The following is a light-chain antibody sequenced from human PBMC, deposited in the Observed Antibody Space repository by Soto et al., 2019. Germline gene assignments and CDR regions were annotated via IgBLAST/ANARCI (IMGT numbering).Light chain of an antibody. CDR2: ESS. Sequence: QSALTQPASVSGSPGQAITISCTGTSNNIGNYNLVSWYQLHPGKAPRLMIYESSQRPSGVSDRFSGSKSGNTASLTISGLQAEDEADYYCCSSSASGSTSDVLFGGGTQLTVL. V-gene: IGLV2-23*01. J-gene: IGLJ3*02. CDR1: SNNIGNYNL. CDR3: CSSSASGSTSDVL.